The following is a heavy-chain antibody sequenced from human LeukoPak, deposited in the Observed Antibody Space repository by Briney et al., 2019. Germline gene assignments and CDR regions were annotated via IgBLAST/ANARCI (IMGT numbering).Heavy chain of an antibody. CDR1: GFTFSSYA. D-gene: IGHD6-13*01. CDR2: IISSGGST. CDR3: AKELAAAGTVWFDP. Sequence: PGGSLRPSCAASGFTFSSYAMSWVRQAPGKGLEWVSAIISSGGSTYYADSVKGRFTISRDNSKNTLYLQMNSLRAEDTAVYYCAKELAAAGTVWFDPWGQGTLVTVSS. J-gene: IGHJ5*02. V-gene: IGHV3-23*01.